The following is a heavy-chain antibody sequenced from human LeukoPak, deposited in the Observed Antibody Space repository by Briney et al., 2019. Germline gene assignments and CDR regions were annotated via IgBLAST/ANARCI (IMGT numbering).Heavy chain of an antibody. J-gene: IGHJ5*02. CDR3: ARADRLHGGPYLIGP. V-gene: IGHV1-2*02. CDR2: INPNSGGT. Sequence: ASVKVSCKTSGYSFTDYYMHWVRQAPGQGLEWMGWINPNSGGTSSAQKFQGRVTVTRDTSISTVYMEVSWLTSDDTAIYYCARADRLHGGPYLIGPWGQGTLVTVSS. D-gene: IGHD2-21*01. CDR1: GYSFTDYY.